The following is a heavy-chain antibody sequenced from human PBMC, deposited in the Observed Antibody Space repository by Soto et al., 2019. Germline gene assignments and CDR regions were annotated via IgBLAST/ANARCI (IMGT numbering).Heavy chain of an antibody. D-gene: IGHD1-26*01. Sequence: QVQLVESGGGVVQPGRSLRLSCAASGFTFSSYAMHWVRQAPGKGLEWVAVISYDGSNKYYADSVKGRFTISRDNSKNTLYLQMNSLRAEDTAVYYCARELRRVGGSYHEAFDYWGQGTLVTVSS. CDR1: GFTFSSYA. CDR3: ARELRRVGGSYHEAFDY. CDR2: ISYDGSNK. V-gene: IGHV3-30-3*01. J-gene: IGHJ4*02.